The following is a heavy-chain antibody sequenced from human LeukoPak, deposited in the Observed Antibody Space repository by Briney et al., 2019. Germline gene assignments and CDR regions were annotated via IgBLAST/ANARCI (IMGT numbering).Heavy chain of an antibody. CDR3: ARSIAVAGTNWFDP. CDR1: GGSISSSNW. V-gene: IGHV4-4*02. CDR2: IYHSGST. D-gene: IGHD6-19*01. Sequence: PSETLSLTCAVSGGSISSSNWWSWVRQPPGKGLEWIGEIYHSGSTNYNPSLKSRVTISVDKSKNQFPLKLSSVTAADTAVYYCARSIAVAGTNWFDPWGQGTLVTVFS. J-gene: IGHJ5*02.